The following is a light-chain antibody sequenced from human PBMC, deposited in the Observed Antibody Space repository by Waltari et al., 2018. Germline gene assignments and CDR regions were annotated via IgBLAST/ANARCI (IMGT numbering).Light chain of an antibody. CDR1: SSDVGSYNL. J-gene: IGLJ1*01. Sequence: QSALTQPASVSGSPGQSVTISCTGTSSDVGSYNLVSWYQHHPGKAPKLMIYEANKRPSGVSNRFSGCKSGITASLTISGLQAEDEADYYCCSYAGTITPYVFGSGTKVTVL. V-gene: IGLV2-23*01. CDR3: CSYAGTITPYV. CDR2: EAN.